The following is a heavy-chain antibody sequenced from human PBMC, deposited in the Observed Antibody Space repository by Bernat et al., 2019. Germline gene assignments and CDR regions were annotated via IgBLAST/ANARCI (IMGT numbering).Heavy chain of an antibody. CDR2: ISSSGAYI. Sequence: VQLVESGGGVVQPGGSLRLSCAASGFSFSTYPMGWVRQAPGKGLEWVSSISSSGAYIYYAESMKGRFTISRDNAKNSLYLQMNSLRAEDTALFYCARGSGNYGSYYFDYWGQGSLVTVSS. D-gene: IGHD3-10*01. J-gene: IGHJ4*02. CDR1: GFSFSTYP. CDR3: ARGSGNYGSYYFDY. V-gene: IGHV3-21*01.